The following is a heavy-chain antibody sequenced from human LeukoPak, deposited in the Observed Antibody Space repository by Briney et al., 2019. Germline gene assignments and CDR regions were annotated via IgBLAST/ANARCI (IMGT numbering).Heavy chain of an antibody. D-gene: IGHD3-22*01. CDR1: GASISSGSYF. V-gene: IGHV4-61*02. Sequence: SSETLSLTCTVSGASISSGSYFWSWIRQPAGKGLEWIGRIYTSGSTNYNPSLKSRVAISVDTAKNQFSLKLSSVTAADTGVYYCARSNDYDSSSYWDYWGQGSLVTVSS. J-gene: IGHJ4*02. CDR3: ARSNDYDSSSYWDY. CDR2: IYTSGST.